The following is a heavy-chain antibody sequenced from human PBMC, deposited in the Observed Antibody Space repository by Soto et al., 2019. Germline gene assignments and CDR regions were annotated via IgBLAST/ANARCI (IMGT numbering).Heavy chain of an antibody. CDR1: GYSFTSYC. J-gene: IGHJ4*02. V-gene: IGHV5-51*01. D-gene: IGHD3-3*01. Sequence: PGESLKISCKGRGYSFTSYCIGRGRPLPGKGLEWMGIIYPGDSDTRYSPSFQGQVTISADKSISTAYLQWSSLKASDTAMYYCARAPHRGTIFGVVINPDSWYFDYWGQGTLVTVSS. CDR2: IYPGDSDT. CDR3: ARAPHRGTIFGVVINPDSWYFDY.